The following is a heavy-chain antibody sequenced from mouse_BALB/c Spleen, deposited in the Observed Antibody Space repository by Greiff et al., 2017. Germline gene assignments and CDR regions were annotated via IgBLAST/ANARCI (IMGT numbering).Heavy chain of an antibody. D-gene: IGHD1-1*01. J-gene: IGHJ4*01. CDR2: ISYSGST. CDR3: ARCSSSYCAMDY. V-gene: IGHV3-2*02. Sequence: EVKLQESGPGLVKPSQSLSLTCTVTGYSITSDYAWNWIRQFPGNKLEWMGYISYSGSTSYNPSLKSRISITRDTSKNQFFLQLNSVTTEDTATYYCARCSSSYCAMDYWGQGTSVTVSS. CDR1: GYSITSDYA.